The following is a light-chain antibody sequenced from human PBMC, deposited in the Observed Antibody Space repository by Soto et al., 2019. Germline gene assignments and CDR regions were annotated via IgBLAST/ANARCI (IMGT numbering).Light chain of an antibody. CDR3: QQYGTSPIP. Sequence: EILLTQSPGTLSLSTGERATLSCRASQSIAGSYLAWYQQKPGQAPRLLIYGASSRATGIPDRFSGSGSGTDFTLTISRLEPEDFAVYYCQQYGTSPIPFGQGTRLEIK. CDR1: QSIAGSY. CDR2: GAS. J-gene: IGKJ5*01. V-gene: IGKV3-20*01.